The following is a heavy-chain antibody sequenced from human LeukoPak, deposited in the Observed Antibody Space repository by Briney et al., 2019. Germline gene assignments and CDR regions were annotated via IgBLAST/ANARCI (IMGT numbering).Heavy chain of an antibody. Sequence: PSETLSLTCTVSGGSISSYYWSWIRQPPGKGLEWIGYIYYSGSTNYNPSLKSRVTISVDTSKNQFSLKLSSVTAADTAVYYCARANYSSSFSYYYYYMDVWGKGTTVTVSS. V-gene: IGHV4-59*08. CDR2: IYYSGST. D-gene: IGHD6-6*01. CDR3: ARANYSSSFSYYYYYMDV. CDR1: GGSISSYY. J-gene: IGHJ6*03.